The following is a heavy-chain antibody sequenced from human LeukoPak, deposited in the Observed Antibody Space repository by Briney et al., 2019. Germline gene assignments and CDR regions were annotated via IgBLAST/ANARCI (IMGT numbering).Heavy chain of an antibody. Sequence: ASVKVSCKASGYTFTSYAMNWVRQAPGQGLEWMGWINTNTGNPTYAQGFTGRFVFSLDTSVSTAYLQISSLKAEDTAVYYCARDIRILWFGELSGLGAFDIWGQGTMVTVSS. CDR3: ARDIRILWFGELSGLGAFDI. D-gene: IGHD3-10*01. V-gene: IGHV7-4-1*02. CDR1: GYTFTSYA. J-gene: IGHJ3*02. CDR2: INTNTGNP.